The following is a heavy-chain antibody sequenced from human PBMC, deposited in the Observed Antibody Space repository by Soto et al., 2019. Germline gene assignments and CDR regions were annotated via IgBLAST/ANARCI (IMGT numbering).Heavy chain of an antibody. D-gene: IGHD5-12*01. CDR2: IYSGGSA. V-gene: IGHV3-66*01. J-gene: IGHJ4*02. Sequence: GGSLRLSCAASGFTVSNNYLNWVRQAPGKGLEWVSVIYSGGSAHYADSVKGRFTITRDISKNMVYLEMNSLKADDTAVYFCARGAIISGYDWGAFDYWGQGTLVTVSS. CDR1: GFTVSNNY. CDR3: ARGAIISGYDWGAFDY.